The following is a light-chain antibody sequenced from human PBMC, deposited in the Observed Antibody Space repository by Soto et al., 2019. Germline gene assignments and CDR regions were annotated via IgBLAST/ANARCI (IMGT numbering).Light chain of an antibody. Sequence: VMPQSPATLSVSPGERATLSCRASQSVSSNLAWYQQKPGQAPRLLIYGASTRATGIPARFSGSGSGTEFTLTISSLQSEDFAVYYCQQYNNGPLTFGQGTRLEIK. V-gene: IGKV3-15*01. J-gene: IGKJ5*01. CDR2: GAS. CDR3: QQYNNGPLT. CDR1: QSVSSN.